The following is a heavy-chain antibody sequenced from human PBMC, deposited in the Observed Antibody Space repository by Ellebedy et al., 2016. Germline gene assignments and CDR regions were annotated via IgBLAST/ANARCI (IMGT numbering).Heavy chain of an antibody. CDR2: INAGNGNT. J-gene: IGHJ6*03. D-gene: IGHD3-10*01. CDR3: ARDLGGLWFGEGWYYYYYMDV. CDR1: GYTFTSYA. V-gene: IGHV1-3*01. Sequence: ASVKVSXXASGYTFTSYAMHWVRQAPGQRLEWMGWINAGNGNTKYSQKFQGRVTITRDTSASTAYMELSRLRSDDTAVYYCARDLGGLWFGEGWYYYYYMDVWGKGTTVTVSS.